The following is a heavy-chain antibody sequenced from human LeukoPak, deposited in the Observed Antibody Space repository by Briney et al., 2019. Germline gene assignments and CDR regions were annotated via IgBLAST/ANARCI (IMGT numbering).Heavy chain of an antibody. J-gene: IGHJ3*02. CDR3: ARDGSAGRDAFDI. CDR2: IYYSGST. D-gene: IGHD6-13*01. CDR1: GGSISSYY. V-gene: IGHV4-59*01. Sequence: SETLSLTCTVSGGSISSYYWSWIRQPPGKGLEWIGYIYYSGSTNYNPSLKSRVTISVDTSKNQFSLKLSSVTAADTAVYYCARDGSAGRDAFDIWGQGTMVTASS.